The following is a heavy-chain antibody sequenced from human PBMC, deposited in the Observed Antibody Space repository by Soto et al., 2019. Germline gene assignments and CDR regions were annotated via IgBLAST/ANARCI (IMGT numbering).Heavy chain of an antibody. CDR3: ARDGSRGVACIDPSYGMDV. V-gene: IGHV1-69*08. CDR2: IIPILGIA. J-gene: IGHJ6*02. D-gene: IGHD3-10*01. Sequence: QVQLVQSGAEVKKPGSSVKVSCKASGGTFSSYTISWVRQAPGQGLEWVGRIIPILGIANYAQKFQGRVTIAADKSTTHAYMGLSSLRSGDTAVYYCARDGSRGVACIDPSYGMDVWGQGTTVTVSS. CDR1: GGTFSSYT.